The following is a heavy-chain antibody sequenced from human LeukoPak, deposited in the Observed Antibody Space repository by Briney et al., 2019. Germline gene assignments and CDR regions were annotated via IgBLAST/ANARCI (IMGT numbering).Heavy chain of an antibody. CDR2: INPSGGST. Sequence: ASVKVSCKASGYTFTSYYMHWVRQAPGQGLEWMGIINPSGGSTSYAQKFQGRVTMTRDMSTSTVYMELSSLRSEDTAVYYCAREAVWNLPFDPRGQGTLVTVSS. CDR3: AREAVWNLPFDP. CDR1: GYTFTSYY. D-gene: IGHD1-1*01. J-gene: IGHJ5*02. V-gene: IGHV1-46*01.